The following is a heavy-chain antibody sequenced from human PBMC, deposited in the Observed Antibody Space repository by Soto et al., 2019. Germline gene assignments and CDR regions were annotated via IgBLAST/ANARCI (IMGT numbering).Heavy chain of an antibody. CDR2: INHSGST. D-gene: IGHD3-3*01. V-gene: IGHV4-34*01. Sequence: SETLSLTCAVYGGSFSGYYWSWIRQPPGKGLEWIGEINHSGSTNYNPSLKSRVTISVDTSKNQFSLKLSSVTAADTAVYYCARFKGRHYDFWSGYYSPDYFDYWGQGTLVTVSS. J-gene: IGHJ4*02. CDR1: GGSFSGYY. CDR3: ARFKGRHYDFWSGYYSPDYFDY.